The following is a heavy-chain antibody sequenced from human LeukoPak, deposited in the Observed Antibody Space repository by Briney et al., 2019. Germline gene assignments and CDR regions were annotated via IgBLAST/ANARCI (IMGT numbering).Heavy chain of an antibody. CDR2: INTNTGKP. V-gene: IGHV7-4-1*02. CDR3: ARDLTMTVVAIGY. D-gene: IGHD3-22*01. J-gene: IGHJ4*02. CDR1: GFKFTGYD. Sequence: ASVKVSCKASGFKFTGYDINWVRQAPGQGLEWMGWINTNTGKPTYAQGFTGRFVFSLDTSVSTAYLQISSLKAEDTAVYYCARDLTMTVVAIGYWGQGTLVTVSS.